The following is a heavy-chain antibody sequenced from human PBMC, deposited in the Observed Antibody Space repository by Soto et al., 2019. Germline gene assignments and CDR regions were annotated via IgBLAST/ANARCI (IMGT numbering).Heavy chain of an antibody. Sequence: QVQLVQSGAEVKKPGASVKVSCKASGYTFTSYGISWVRQAPGQGLEWMGWISAYNGNTNYAQKLQGRVTMTTDTSTSTAFMELRSLRSDDTAVYYCARNFGRVTGGYDGYYYYYYMDVWGKGTTVTVSS. CDR1: GYTFTSYG. CDR3: ARNFGRVTGGYDGYYYYYYMDV. J-gene: IGHJ6*03. CDR2: ISAYNGNT. V-gene: IGHV1-18*01. D-gene: IGHD5-12*01.